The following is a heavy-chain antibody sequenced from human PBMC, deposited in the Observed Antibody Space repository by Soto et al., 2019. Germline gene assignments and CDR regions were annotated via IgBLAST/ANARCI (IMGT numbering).Heavy chain of an antibody. V-gene: IGHV3-9*01. CDR2: INWNSGSV. Sequence: EVQLVESGGGLVQPGRSLRLSCAAFGFTFEDYAMHWIRQTPGKGLEWVAGINWNSGSVGYADSVKGRFTISRDNANNSLFLQMVSLTTEDTALYYCAKGRGALAVVSNWFDPWGQGTLVTVSS. CDR1: GFTFEDYA. CDR3: AKGRGALAVVSNWFDP. J-gene: IGHJ5*02. D-gene: IGHD6-19*01.